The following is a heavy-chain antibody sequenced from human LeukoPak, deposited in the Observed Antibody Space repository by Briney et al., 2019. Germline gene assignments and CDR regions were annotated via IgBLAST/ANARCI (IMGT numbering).Heavy chain of an antibody. J-gene: IGHJ4*02. CDR2: IYSGGST. V-gene: IGHV3-53*01. D-gene: IGHD6-19*01. Sequence: PGGSLRLSCAASGFTFSSYAMHWVRQAPGKGLEWVSVIYSGGSTYYADSVKGRFTISRDNSKNTPYLQMNSLRAEDTAVYYCARGGSSGWYKGYFDYWGQGTLVTVSS. CDR3: ARGGSSGWYKGYFDY. CDR1: GFTFSSYA.